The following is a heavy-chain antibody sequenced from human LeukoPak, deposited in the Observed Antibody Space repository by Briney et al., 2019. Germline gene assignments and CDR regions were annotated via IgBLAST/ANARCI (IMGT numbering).Heavy chain of an antibody. CDR3: ARQEGPYSSSWYVRLRHDYYYYYMDV. D-gene: IGHD6-13*01. V-gene: IGHV4-34*01. J-gene: IGHJ6*03. CDR2: INHSGST. CDR1: GGSFSGYY. Sequence: SETLSLTCAVYGGSFSGYYWSWIRQPPGKGLEWIGEINHSGSTNYNPSLKSRVTISVDTSKNQFSLKLSSVTAADTAVYYCARQEGPYSSSWYVRLRHDYYYYYMDVWGKGTTVTIS.